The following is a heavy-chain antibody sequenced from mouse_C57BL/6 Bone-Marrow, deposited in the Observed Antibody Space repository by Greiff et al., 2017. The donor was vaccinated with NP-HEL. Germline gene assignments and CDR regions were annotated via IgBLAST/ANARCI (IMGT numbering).Heavy chain of an antibody. V-gene: IGHV3-1*01. CDR1: GYSITSGYD. Sequence: EVKLMESGPGMVKPSQSLSLTCTVTGYSITSGYDWHWIRHFPGNKLEWMGYISYSGSTNYNPSLKSRISITHDTSKNHFFLKLNAVTTEDTATDYCARDRGLRLFAYWGQGTLVTVSA. CDR3: ARDRGLRLFAY. CDR2: ISYSGST. J-gene: IGHJ3*01. D-gene: IGHD2-4*01.